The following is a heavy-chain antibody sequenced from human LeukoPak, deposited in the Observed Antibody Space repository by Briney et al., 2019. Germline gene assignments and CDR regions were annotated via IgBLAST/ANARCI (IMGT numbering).Heavy chain of an antibody. J-gene: IGHJ4*02. Sequence: PGGSLRLSCAASGFTFSHYSMTWVRQAPGRGLEWVSYITDSSSTIYYADSVRGRFTISRDNARNSLFLQLNSLRAEDTAVYYCAREYVESSGYEIDYFDYWGLGTLVTVSS. D-gene: IGHD3-22*01. CDR3: AREYVESSGYEIDYFDY. CDR1: GFTFSHYS. V-gene: IGHV3-48*04. CDR2: ITDSSSTI.